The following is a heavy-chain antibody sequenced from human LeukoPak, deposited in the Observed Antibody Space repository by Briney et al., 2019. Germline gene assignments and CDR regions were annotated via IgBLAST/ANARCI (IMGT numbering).Heavy chain of an antibody. CDR3: ARAPAPYGMDV. CDR2: ISSGSTTI. V-gene: IGHV3-48*04. Sequence: GGSLRLSCVASGFTFSSYSMNWVRQAPGKGLEWVSYISSGSTTIYYADSVKGRFTISRDNAKNSLYLQMNSLRAEDTAVYYCARAPAPYGMDVWGQGTTVTVSS. D-gene: IGHD2-15*01. J-gene: IGHJ6*02. CDR1: GFTFSSYS.